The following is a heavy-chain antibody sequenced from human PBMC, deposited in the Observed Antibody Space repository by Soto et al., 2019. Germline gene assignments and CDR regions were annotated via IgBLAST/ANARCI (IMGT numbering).Heavy chain of an antibody. J-gene: IGHJ4*02. Sequence: EVQLVESGGGLVQPGGSLRLSCAASGFTFSDHYMDWVRQAPGKGLEWVGRTRNKANSYTTEYAASVKGRFTISRDDSKNSLYLQMNSLKTEDTAVYYCAREGLDYYDSSGYFDYWGQGTLVTVSS. CDR1: GFTFSDHY. D-gene: IGHD3-22*01. CDR3: AREGLDYYDSSGYFDY. CDR2: TRNKANSYTT. V-gene: IGHV3-72*01.